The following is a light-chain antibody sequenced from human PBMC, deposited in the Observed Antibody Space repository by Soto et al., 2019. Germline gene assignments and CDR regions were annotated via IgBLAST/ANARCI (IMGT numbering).Light chain of an antibody. V-gene: IGKV1-27*01. CDR2: SAS. CDR1: QGISNY. J-gene: IGKJ5*01. CDR3: QKYDSAPIT. Sequence: DIQMPQSPSSLSASVGDRVTITCRASQGISNYLAWYQQTPGKVPKLLVYSASTLQSGVPSRFSGRGSGTDFTLTISSLQPEDVATYYCQKYDSAPITSGHGTRLEIK.